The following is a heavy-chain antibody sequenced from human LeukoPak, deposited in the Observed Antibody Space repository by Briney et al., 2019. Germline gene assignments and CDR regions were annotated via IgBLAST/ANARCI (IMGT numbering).Heavy chain of an antibody. Sequence: GGSLRLSCAASGFTFSRYWMTWVRQAPGKGLEWVASIKQDGSKTYYIESVKGRFPISRDNAKNSLFLEVNSLRAEDTALYYCARQTVLGCDRGSDAFDVWGQGTMIIVSA. V-gene: IGHV3-7*01. CDR1: GFTFSRYW. CDR2: IKQDGSKT. J-gene: IGHJ3*01. D-gene: IGHD1-14*01. CDR3: ARQTVLGCDRGSDAFDV.